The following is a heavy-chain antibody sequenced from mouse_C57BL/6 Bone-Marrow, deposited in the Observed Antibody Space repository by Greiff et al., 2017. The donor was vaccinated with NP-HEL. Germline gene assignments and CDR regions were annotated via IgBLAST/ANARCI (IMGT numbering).Heavy chain of an antibody. CDR2: ISYDGSN. D-gene: IGHD2-4*01. V-gene: IGHV3-6*01. Sequence: EVKLVESGPGLVKPSQSLSLTCSVTGYSITSGYYWNWIRQFPGNKLEWMGYISYDGSNNYNPSLKNRISITRDTSKNQFFLKLNSVTTEDTATYYCARTIYYDFYFDYWGQGTTLTVSS. CDR1: GYSITSGYY. J-gene: IGHJ2*01. CDR3: ARTIYYDFYFDY.